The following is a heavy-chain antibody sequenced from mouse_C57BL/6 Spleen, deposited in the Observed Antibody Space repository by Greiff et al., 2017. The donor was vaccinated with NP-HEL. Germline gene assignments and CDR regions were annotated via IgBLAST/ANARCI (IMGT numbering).Heavy chain of an antibody. CDR2: IYPRDGST. J-gene: IGHJ4*01. V-gene: IGHV1-85*01. CDR3: ATVITTVVAPAMDY. Sequence: QVQLQQSGPELVKPGASVKLSCKASGYTFTSYDINWVKQRPGQGLEWIGWIYPRDGSTKYNEKFKGKATLTVDTAFSTAYMERHSLTSEDSAVYFCATVITTVVAPAMDYWGQGTSVTVSS. D-gene: IGHD1-1*01. CDR1: GYTFTSYD.